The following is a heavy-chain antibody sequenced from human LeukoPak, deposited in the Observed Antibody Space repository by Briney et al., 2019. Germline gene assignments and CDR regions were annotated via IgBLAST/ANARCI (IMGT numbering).Heavy chain of an antibody. Sequence: SETLSLTCAVYGGSFSGYYWSWIRQPAGKGLEWIGRIYSSGSTNYNPSLKRRVTMSVDTSKKQFSLKLNSVTAADTAVYYCARDGHYYDSSGYYPFDYWGQGTLVTVSS. V-gene: IGHV4-4*07. CDR1: GGSFSGYY. J-gene: IGHJ4*02. D-gene: IGHD3-22*01. CDR3: ARDGHYYDSSGYYPFDY. CDR2: IYSSGST.